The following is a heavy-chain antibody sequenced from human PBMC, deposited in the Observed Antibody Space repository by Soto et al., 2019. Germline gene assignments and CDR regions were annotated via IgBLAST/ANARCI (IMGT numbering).Heavy chain of an antibody. J-gene: IGHJ4*02. D-gene: IGHD1-26*01. CDR1: GFTVSSRS. CDR2: MHSGGGT. Sequence: EVHLVESGGGLVQPGGSLRLSCAASGFTVSSRSMSWVRQAPGKGLEWVSTMHSGGGTYYADSVKGRFTVYRDSSKNTLFLERNSLGAEDTTVYYSARGVATTTSAPDNWGKGTLGTVSS. CDR3: ARGVATTTSAPDN. V-gene: IGHV3-66*01.